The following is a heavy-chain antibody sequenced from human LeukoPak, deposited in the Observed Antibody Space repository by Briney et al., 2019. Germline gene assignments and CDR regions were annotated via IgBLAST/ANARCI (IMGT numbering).Heavy chain of an antibody. D-gene: IGHD2-2*01. CDR2: ISAYNGNT. Sequence: ASVTLSCTASGYTFTSYAISWVRQAPGQGLEWMGWISAYNGNTNYAQELQGRVTMTTDTSTSTGYMELRSLRSDDTAVYYCARDRETLQLPGPLAFDYWGQGTLVTVSS. J-gene: IGHJ4*02. V-gene: IGHV1-18*01. CDR1: GYTFTSYA. CDR3: ARDRETLQLPGPLAFDY.